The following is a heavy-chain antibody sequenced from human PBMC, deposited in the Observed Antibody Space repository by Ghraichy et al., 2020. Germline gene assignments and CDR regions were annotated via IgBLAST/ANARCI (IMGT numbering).Heavy chain of an antibody. CDR2: ISAGGDTT. J-gene: IGHJ4*02. D-gene: IGHD2-2*01. CDR3: ACRAVPAPIRQSYFDY. V-gene: IGHV3-23*01. CDR1: GFTFSNYA. Sequence: GGSLRLSCAASGFTFSNYAMSWVRQAPGKGLEWVSGISAGGDTTYYADSVKGQFTISRDNSKNTVYLQMNSLRAEDTAVFFCACRAVPAPIRQSYFDYWGQGIVVTVSS.